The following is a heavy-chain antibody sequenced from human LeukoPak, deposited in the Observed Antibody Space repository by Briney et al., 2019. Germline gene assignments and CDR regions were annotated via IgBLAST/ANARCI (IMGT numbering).Heavy chain of an antibody. CDR2: TRNKAKSYTT. CDR3: ARDKAFDI. J-gene: IGHJ3*02. V-gene: IGHV3-72*01. CDR1: GFTFSDHY. Sequence: GGSLRLSCAASGFTFSDHYMDWVRQAPGKGLEGVDRTRNKAKSYTTEYAASVKGRFTISRDNAKNSLYLQMNSLRAEDTALYYCARDKAFDIWGQGTMVTVSS.